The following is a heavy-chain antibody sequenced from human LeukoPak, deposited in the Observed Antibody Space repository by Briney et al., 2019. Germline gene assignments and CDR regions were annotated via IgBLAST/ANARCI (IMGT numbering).Heavy chain of an antibody. Sequence: SQTLSLTCTVSGGSIGTGSYYWGWIRQPAGRELQWLGRIFTSGSTNYTPSLKSRVTISVDTSKNQISLKLGSVTAADTAVYYCARDSSSPRVKIFQHWGQGTLVTVSS. V-gene: IGHV4-61*02. CDR1: GGSIGTGSYY. CDR2: IFTSGST. CDR3: ARDSSSPRVKIFQH. D-gene: IGHD6-6*01. J-gene: IGHJ1*01.